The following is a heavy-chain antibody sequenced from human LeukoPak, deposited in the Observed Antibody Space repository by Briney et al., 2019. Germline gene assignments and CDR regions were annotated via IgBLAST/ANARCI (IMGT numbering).Heavy chain of an antibody. D-gene: IGHD4-17*01. Sequence: SVKVSCKASGGTFSSCAINWVRQAPGQGLEWMGGIIPIFGTANYAQKFQGRVTITADESTSTAYMELSSLRSEDTAVYYCAGGKVTTYFDYWGQGTLVTVSS. CDR3: AGGKVTTYFDY. CDR1: GGTFSSCA. J-gene: IGHJ4*02. CDR2: IIPIFGTA. V-gene: IGHV1-69*01.